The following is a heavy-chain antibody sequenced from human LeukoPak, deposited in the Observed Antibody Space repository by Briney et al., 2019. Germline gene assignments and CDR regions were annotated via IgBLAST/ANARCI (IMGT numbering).Heavy chain of an antibody. J-gene: IGHJ5*02. CDR3: ARGMTIYYL. CDR1: GGSISSYY. D-gene: IGHD3-9*01. V-gene: IGHV4-59*12. Sequence: KPSETLSLTCTVSGGSISSYYWSWIRQPPGKGLEWIGYIYYSGSTYYNPSLKSRVTISVDTSKNQFSLKLSSVTAADTAVYYCARGMTIYYLWGQGTLVTVSS. CDR2: IYYSGST.